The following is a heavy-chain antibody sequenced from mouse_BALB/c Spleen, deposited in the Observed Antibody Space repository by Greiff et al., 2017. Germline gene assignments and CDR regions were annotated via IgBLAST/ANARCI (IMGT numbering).Heavy chain of an antibody. J-gene: IGHJ4*01. CDR3: ARDGYYGRYAMDY. CDR1: GFSLTGYG. CDR2: IWGDGST. D-gene: IGHD2-3*01. V-gene: IGHV2-6-7*01. Sequence: VKLQESGPGLVAPSQSLSITCTVSGFSLTGYGVNWVRQPPGKGLEWLGMIWGDGSTDYNSALKSRLSISKDNSKSQVFLKMNSLQTDDTARYYCARDGYYGRYAMDYWGQGTSVTVSS.